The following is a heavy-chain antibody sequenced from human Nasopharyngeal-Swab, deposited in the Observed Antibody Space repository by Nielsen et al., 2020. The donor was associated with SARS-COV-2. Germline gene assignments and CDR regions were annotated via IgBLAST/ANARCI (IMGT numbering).Heavy chain of an antibody. CDR2: VVPEDGEP. D-gene: IGHD3-3*01. J-gene: IGHJ3*02. Sequence: ASVKVSCEVSGYTLTVWPIHWVRQAPGKGLEWMGTVVPEDGEPIYAQNFQGRVTMTEDTSTYTAYLELSSLRSEDTAVYYCASEGSGVFGVVIYAFDIWGPGTLVTVSS. CDR1: GYTLTVWP. V-gene: IGHV1-24*01. CDR3: ASEGSGVFGVVIYAFDI.